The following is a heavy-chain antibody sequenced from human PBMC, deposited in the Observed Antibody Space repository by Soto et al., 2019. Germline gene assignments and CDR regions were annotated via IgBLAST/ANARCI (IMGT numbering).Heavy chain of an antibody. Sequence: PRGSLRVSCAPSEFTFSSYIMNWVRQAPGKGLESVSSLSSSSSYIYYADSVKGRFTISRDNAKNSLYLQMNSLRAEDTAVYYCARGLRFLEWFAGNWFDPWGQGTMVTVSS. CDR3: ARGLRFLEWFAGNWFDP. CDR1: EFTFSSYI. V-gene: IGHV3-21*01. J-gene: IGHJ5*02. CDR2: LSSSSSYI. D-gene: IGHD3-3*01.